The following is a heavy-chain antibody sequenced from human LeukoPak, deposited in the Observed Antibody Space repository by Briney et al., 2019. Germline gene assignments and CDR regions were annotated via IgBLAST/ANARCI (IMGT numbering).Heavy chain of an antibody. J-gene: IGHJ4*02. CDR2: IIPILGIA. V-gene: IGHV1-69*04. Sequence: SVKVPCKASGGTFSSYAISWVRQAPGQGLEWMGRIIPILGIANYAQKFQGRVTITADKSTSTAYMELSSLRSEDTAVYYCARVDTAMVIDYWGQGTLVTVSS. D-gene: IGHD5-18*01. CDR1: GGTFSSYA. CDR3: ARVDTAMVIDY.